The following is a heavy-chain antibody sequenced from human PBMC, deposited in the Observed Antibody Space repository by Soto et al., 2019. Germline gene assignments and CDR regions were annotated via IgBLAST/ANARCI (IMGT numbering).Heavy chain of an antibody. J-gene: IGHJ4*02. CDR1: GGSFSGYY. CDR3: ARGWLRFHPPWGFDY. CDR2: INHSGST. V-gene: IGHV4-34*01. Sequence: SETLSLTCAVYGGSFSGYYWSWIRQPPGKGLEWIGEINHSGSTNYNPSLKSRVTISVDTSKNQFSLKLSSVTAADTAVYYCARGWLRFHPPWGFDYWGQGTLVTVSS. D-gene: IGHD5-12*01.